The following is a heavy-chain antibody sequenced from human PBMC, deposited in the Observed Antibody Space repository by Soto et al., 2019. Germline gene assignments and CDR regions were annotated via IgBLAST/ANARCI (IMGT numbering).Heavy chain of an antibody. V-gene: IGHV1-69*01. J-gene: IGHJ6*02. Sequence: QVQLVQSGAEVKKPGSSVKVSCKASGGTFSSYAISWVRQAPGQGLEWMGGIIPIFGTANYAQKFQGRVTITADESTSTAYMELSSLRSEDTAVYYCAREVVVAATLLGYYGTDVWGQGTTVTVSS. CDR2: IIPIFGTA. CDR3: AREVVVAATLLGYYGTDV. D-gene: IGHD2-15*01. CDR1: GGTFSSYA.